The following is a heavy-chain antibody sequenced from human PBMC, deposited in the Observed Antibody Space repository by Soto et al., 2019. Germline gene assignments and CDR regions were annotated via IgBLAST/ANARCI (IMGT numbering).Heavy chain of an antibody. V-gene: IGHV1-3*01. CDR3: ARERGSGSYYTPWFDP. D-gene: IGHD3-10*01. CDR1: GYTFTGYA. CDR2: INANSGNT. Sequence: ASVKVSCKASGYTFTGYAMHWVRQAPGQRLEWMGWINANSGNTKYSQKFQGRVTMTRNTSISTAYMELSSLRSEDTAVYYCARERGSGSYYTPWFDPWGQGTLVTVSS. J-gene: IGHJ5*02.